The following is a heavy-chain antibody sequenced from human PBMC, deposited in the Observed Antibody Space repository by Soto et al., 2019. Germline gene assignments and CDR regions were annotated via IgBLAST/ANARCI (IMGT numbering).Heavy chain of an antibody. CDR3: TTDRGYLTFDY. D-gene: IGHD3-22*01. CDR1: GFTFSNSW. J-gene: IGHJ4*02. V-gene: IGHV3-7*01. CDR2: IKEDGTAK. Sequence: EVQLAESGGGLVQPGGSLRLSCAASGFTFSNSWMNWVRQAPGKGLEWVANIKEDGTAKYYLDSVKGRFTVSRDNVKNSLYLQMNSLRAEDTAMYYCTTDRGYLTFDYWGPGTLVTVSS.